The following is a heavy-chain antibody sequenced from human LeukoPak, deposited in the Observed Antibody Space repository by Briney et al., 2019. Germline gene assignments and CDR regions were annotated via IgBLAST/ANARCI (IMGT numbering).Heavy chain of an antibody. V-gene: IGHV3-30*02. CDR1: GFTFSSYG. CDR3: AKGQVSAAHTVGLDY. J-gene: IGHJ4*02. D-gene: IGHD2-2*01. CDR2: IRYDGSNK. Sequence: GGSLRLSCAASGFTFSSYGMHWVRQAPGKGLEWVAFIRYDGSNKYYADSVKGRFTISRDNSKNTLYLQMNSLRAEDTAVYYCAKGQVSAAHTVGLDYWGQGTLVTVSS.